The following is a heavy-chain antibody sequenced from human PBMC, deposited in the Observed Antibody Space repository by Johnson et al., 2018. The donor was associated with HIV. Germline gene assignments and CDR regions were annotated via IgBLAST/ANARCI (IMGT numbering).Heavy chain of an antibody. D-gene: IGHD6-6*01. Sequence: HVQLVESGGGVVQPGRSLRLSCAASGFIFSSYGMHWVRQAPGKGLEWVAVIWYDGSNKYYADSVKGRFTISRDNSKNTLYLQMNSLRAEDTAVYYCAKDRGSALAQLPIFPSAFDIWGQGTMVTVSS. J-gene: IGHJ3*02. CDR1: GFIFSSYG. V-gene: IGHV3-33*06. CDR2: IWYDGSNK. CDR3: AKDRGSALAQLPIFPSAFDI.